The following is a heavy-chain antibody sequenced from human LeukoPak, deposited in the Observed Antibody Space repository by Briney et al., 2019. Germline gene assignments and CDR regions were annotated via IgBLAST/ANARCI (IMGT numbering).Heavy chain of an antibody. J-gene: IGHJ5*02. Sequence: ASVKVSCKASGYIFTSYDISWVRQAPGHGLEWMGWIRSNDGHTKYAQKFQGRVTMTMDTFTTTFYMALRSLTSDDTAMYYCARQQLVPNWFDPWGQGTLVTVSS. CDR1: GYIFTSYD. D-gene: IGHD6-13*01. CDR3: ARQQLVPNWFDP. V-gene: IGHV1-18*01. CDR2: IRSNDGHT.